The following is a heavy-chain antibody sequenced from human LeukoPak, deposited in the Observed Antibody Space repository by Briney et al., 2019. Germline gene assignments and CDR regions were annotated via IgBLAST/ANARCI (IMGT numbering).Heavy chain of an antibody. D-gene: IGHD6-13*01. CDR3: AVAAAEGDDAFDI. Sequence: SETLSLTCAVYGGSFSGYYWSWIRQPPGKGLEWIGEINHSGSTNYNPSLKSRVTISVDTSKNQFSLKLSSVTAADTAVYYCAVAAAEGDDAFDIWGQGTMVTVSS. V-gene: IGHV4-34*01. J-gene: IGHJ3*02. CDR2: INHSGST. CDR1: GGSFSGYY.